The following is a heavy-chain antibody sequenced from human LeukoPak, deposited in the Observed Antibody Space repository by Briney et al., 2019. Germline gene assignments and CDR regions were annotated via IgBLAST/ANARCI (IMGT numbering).Heavy chain of an antibody. J-gene: IGHJ4*02. CDR2: IKQDGREK. V-gene: IGHV3-7*01. CDR1: GFTFSSNW. CDR3: ARDHDFWSGYPLDY. D-gene: IGHD3-3*01. Sequence: GGSLRLSCAASGFTFSSNWMSWVRQAPGKGLEWVANIKQDGREKYYVDSVKGRFTISIDNAKNSLYLQMNSLRAEYTAVYYCARDHDFWSGYPLDYWGQGTLVTVSS.